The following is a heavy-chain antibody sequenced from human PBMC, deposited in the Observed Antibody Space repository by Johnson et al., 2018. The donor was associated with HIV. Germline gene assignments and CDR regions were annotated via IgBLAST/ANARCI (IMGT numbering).Heavy chain of an antibody. J-gene: IGHJ3*02. V-gene: IGHV3-30-3*01. D-gene: IGHD6-13*01. CDR3: ARDLRIYSSSTIRGDAFDI. CDR1: GFTFSSYA. CDR2: ISYDGSNK. Sequence: QVLLLESGGGLVQPGGSLRLSCAASGFTFSSYAMHWVRQAPGTGLEWVAVISYDGSNKYYADSVKGRFTISRDNSKNTFYLQMNSLRTEDTALYYCARDLRIYSSSTIRGDAFDIWGQGTMVTVSS.